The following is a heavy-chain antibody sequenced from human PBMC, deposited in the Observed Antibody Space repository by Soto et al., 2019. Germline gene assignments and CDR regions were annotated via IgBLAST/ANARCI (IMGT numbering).Heavy chain of an antibody. CDR2: TYYRSKWYN. J-gene: IGHJ6*02. CDR1: GDSVSSNSAA. Sequence: PSQTLSLTCAISGDSVSSNSAAWNWIRQSPSRGLEWLGRTYYRSKWYNDYAVSVKSRITINPDTSKNQFSLQLNSVTPEDTAVYYCARNLGRYCSSTSCYGGFGMDVWGQGTTVTVSS. V-gene: IGHV6-1*01. CDR3: ARNLGRYCSSTSCYGGFGMDV. D-gene: IGHD2-2*01.